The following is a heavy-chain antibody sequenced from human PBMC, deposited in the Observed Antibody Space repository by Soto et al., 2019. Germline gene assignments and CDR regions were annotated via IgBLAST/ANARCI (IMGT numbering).Heavy chain of an antibody. J-gene: IGHJ6*02. CDR1: GGSISSGGYY. V-gene: IGHV4-31*03. CDR2: IYYSGST. D-gene: IGHD2-21*02. Sequence: SETLSLTCTVSGGSISSGGYYWSWIRQHPGKGLEWIGYIYYSGSTYYNPSLKSRVTISVDTSKNQFSLKLSSVTAADTAVYYCATSPRIVVVTATPYYYGMDVWGQGTTVTVSS. CDR3: ATSPRIVVVTATPYYYGMDV.